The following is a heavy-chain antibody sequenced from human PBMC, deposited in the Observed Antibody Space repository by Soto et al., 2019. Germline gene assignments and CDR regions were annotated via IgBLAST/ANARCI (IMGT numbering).Heavy chain of an antibody. CDR1: GFTFSSYW. CDR2: ITGDGIST. CDR3: ERIFQVTYCRGGNCYSDY. J-gene: IGHJ4*02. V-gene: IGHV3-74*01. Sequence: EVQLVESGGDLVQPGGSLRLSCAASGFTFSSYWMHWVRQDPEKGLVWVSRITGDGISTSYADSVKGRFTISRDNAKDTLYLHMNSLGAEDTSVYYCERIFQVTYCRGGNCYSDYWGQGTLVTVSS. D-gene: IGHD2-15*01.